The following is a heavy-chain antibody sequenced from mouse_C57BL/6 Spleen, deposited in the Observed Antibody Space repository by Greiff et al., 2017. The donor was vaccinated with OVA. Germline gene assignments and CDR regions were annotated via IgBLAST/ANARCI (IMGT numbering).Heavy chain of an antibody. Sequence: VQLQESGAELVRPGTSVKVSCKASGYAFTNYLIEWVKQRPGQGLEWIGVINPGSGGTNYNEKFKGKATLTADKSSSTAYMQLSSLTSEDSAVYCCARSETGDLDYWGQGTTLTVSS. J-gene: IGHJ2*01. V-gene: IGHV1-54*01. CDR1: GYAFTNYL. CDR3: ARSETGDLDY. D-gene: IGHD4-1*01. CDR2: INPGSGGT.